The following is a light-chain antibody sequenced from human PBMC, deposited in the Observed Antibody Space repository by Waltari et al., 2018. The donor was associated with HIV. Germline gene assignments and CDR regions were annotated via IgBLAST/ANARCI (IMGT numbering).Light chain of an antibody. V-gene: IGKV1-39*01. CDR3: QQSDFKFGLT. CDR1: QTINNY. CDR2: AAS. J-gene: IGKJ4*01. Sequence: DIQMTQSPSSLSASVGDRVTITCRASQTINNYLNWFQHKPGKAPRLLIYAASNLHSGVPSRFSGSGSGTYFTLSISSLQPEDFATYYCQQSDFKFGLTFGGGTKVEIK.